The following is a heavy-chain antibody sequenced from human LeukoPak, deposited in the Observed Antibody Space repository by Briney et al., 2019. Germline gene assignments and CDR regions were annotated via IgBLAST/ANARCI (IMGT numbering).Heavy chain of an antibody. CDR1: GFTFSSYA. D-gene: IGHD6-6*01. J-gene: IGHJ4*02. CDR3: ARDARRYSSSSYFDY. V-gene: IGHV3-30*03. CDR2: ISYDGSNK. Sequence: PGGSLRLSCAASGFTFSSYAMSWVRQAPGKGLEWVVVISYDGSNKYYADSVRGRFTISRDNSKNTLYLQMNSLRAEDTAVYYCARDARRYSSSSYFDYWGQGTLVTVSS.